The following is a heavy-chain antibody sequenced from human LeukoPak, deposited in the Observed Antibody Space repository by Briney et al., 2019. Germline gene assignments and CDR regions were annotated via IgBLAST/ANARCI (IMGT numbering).Heavy chain of an antibody. CDR2: ISGSGDST. D-gene: IGHD5-18*01. V-gene: IGHV3-23*01. CDR3: AKDFRYTYGTFDY. J-gene: IGHJ4*02. Sequence: GGSLRLSCAASGFTFGSYAMTFRNYAMSWVRQAPGKGLEWVSLISGSGDSTYYADSAKGRFTISRDNSKNTLYLQMNSLRAEDTAVYYCAKDFRYTYGTFDYWGQGTLVTVSS. CDR1: GFTFGSYAMTFRNYA.